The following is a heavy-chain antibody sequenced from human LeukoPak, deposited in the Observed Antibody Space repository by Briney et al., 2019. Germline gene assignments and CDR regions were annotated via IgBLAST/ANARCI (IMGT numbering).Heavy chain of an antibody. J-gene: IGHJ4*02. CDR3: ARSPHAWAAFDY. Sequence: SETLSLTCTVSGGSISRYYWSWIRQPPGKGLEWMGYIYYSGSTNYNPSLTSRVTISVDTSKNQFSLKLGSVTAADTAVYYCARSPHAWAAFDYWGQGTLVTVSS. V-gene: IGHV4-59*01. D-gene: IGHD6-25*01. CDR1: GGSISRYY. CDR2: IYYSGST.